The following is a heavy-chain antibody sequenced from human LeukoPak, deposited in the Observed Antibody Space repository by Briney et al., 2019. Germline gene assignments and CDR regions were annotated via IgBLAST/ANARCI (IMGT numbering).Heavy chain of an antibody. V-gene: IGHV3-30-3*01. CDR2: ISYDGSNK. CDR1: GFTFRSYA. Sequence: GGSLRLSCAASGFTFRSYAMHWVRQAPGKGLEWVVVISYDGSNKYYADSVKGRFTISRDNSKNTLYLQMNSLRAEDTAVYYCAREPQTYYYDSSGYYGDAFDIWGQGTMVTVSS. J-gene: IGHJ3*02. D-gene: IGHD3-22*01. CDR3: AREPQTYYYDSSGYYGDAFDI.